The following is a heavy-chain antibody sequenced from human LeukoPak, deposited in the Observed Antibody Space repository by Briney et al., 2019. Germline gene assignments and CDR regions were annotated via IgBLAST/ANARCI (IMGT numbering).Heavy chain of an antibody. CDR3: AKDRYGSGTYGLFDY. V-gene: IGHV3-23*01. J-gene: IGHJ4*02. D-gene: IGHD3-10*01. Sequence: GGSLRLSCAASGFTFSSYAMTWVRQAPGKGLEWVSVIIASGSSTYYADSVKGRFTISRDNSKNTLYLQMNSLRAEDTALYYCAKDRYGSGTYGLFDYWGQGTLVTVSS. CDR1: GFTFSSYA. CDR2: IIASGSST.